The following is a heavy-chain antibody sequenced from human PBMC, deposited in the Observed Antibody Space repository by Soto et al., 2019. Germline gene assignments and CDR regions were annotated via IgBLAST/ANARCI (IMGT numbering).Heavy chain of an antibody. J-gene: IGHJ6*02. CDR1: GGTFSSYA. D-gene: IGHD2-21*02. CDR2: IIPIFGTA. Sequence: SVKVSCKASGGTFSSYAISWVRQAPGQGLEWMGGIIPIFGTANYAQKFQGRVTITADESTSTAYMELSGLRSEDTAVYYCASPYCGGDCYSQYYYYYYGMDVWGQGTTVTVS. CDR3: ASPYCGGDCYSQYYYYYYGMDV. V-gene: IGHV1-69*13.